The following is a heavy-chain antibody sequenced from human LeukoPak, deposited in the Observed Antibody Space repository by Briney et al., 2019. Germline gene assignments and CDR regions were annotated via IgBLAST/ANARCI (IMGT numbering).Heavy chain of an antibody. V-gene: IGHV3-48*01. CDR1: AFTFSAYS. CDR2: ISSISTTI. J-gene: IGHJ3*02. CDR3: VRNDGDDAFDI. Sequence: PGGSLRLSCAASAFTFSAYSMNWFRQAPGRGLEWVSYISSISTTIYYKDSVKGRFTVSRDNAKNSLYLHMTSLRAEDTAVYYCVRNDGDDAFDIWGQGTMVTVSS. D-gene: IGHD4-17*01.